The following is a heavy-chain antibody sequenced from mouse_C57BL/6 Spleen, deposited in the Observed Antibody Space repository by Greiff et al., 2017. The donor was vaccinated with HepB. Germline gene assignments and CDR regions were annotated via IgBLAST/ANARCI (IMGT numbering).Heavy chain of an antibody. CDR1: GYTFTSYW. Sequence: QVQLHQPGAELVKPGASVKMSCKASGYTFTSYWITWVKQRPGQGLEWIGDIYPGSGSTNYNEKFKSKATLTVDTSSSTAYMQLSSLTSEDSAVYYCARDYSNYGRDWYFDVWGTGTTVTVSS. CDR2: IYPGSGST. CDR3: ARDYSNYGRDWYFDV. J-gene: IGHJ1*03. V-gene: IGHV1-55*01. D-gene: IGHD2-5*01.